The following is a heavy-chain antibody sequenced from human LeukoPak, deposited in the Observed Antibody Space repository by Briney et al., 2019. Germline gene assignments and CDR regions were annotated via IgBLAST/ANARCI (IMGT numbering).Heavy chain of an antibody. D-gene: IGHD6-19*01. CDR1: GFTFSSYS. V-gene: IGHV3-21*01. Sequence: PGGSLRLSCAASGFTFSSYSMNWVRQAPGKGLEWVSSISSSSSYTYYADSVKGRFTISRDNAKNSLYLQMNSLRAEDTAVYYCASPIAVAGTAYYYGMDVWGQGTTVTVSS. J-gene: IGHJ6*02. CDR2: ISSSSSYT. CDR3: ASPIAVAGTAYYYGMDV.